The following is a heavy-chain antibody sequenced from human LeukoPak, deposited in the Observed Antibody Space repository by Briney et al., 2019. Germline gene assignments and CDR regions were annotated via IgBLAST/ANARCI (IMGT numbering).Heavy chain of an antibody. D-gene: IGHD5-24*01. V-gene: IGHV1-3*01. CDR1: GYTFTSYA. Sequence: ASVKVPCKASGYTFTSYAMHWVRQAPGQRLEWMGWINAGNGNTKYSQKFQGRVTITRDTSASTAYMELSSLRSEDTAVYYCAREGLDHGFDIWGQGTMVTVSS. CDR2: INAGNGNT. CDR3: AREGLDHGFDI. J-gene: IGHJ3*02.